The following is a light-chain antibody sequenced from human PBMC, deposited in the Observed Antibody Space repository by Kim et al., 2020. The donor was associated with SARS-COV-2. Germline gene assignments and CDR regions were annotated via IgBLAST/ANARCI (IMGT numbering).Light chain of an antibody. CDR1: SSDVGRSNY. CDR2: DVT. V-gene: IGLV2-11*01. J-gene: IGLJ2*01. CDR3: CSFAGNSVV. Sequence: PGQSVTMSCTGTSSDVGRSNYVSWYQQHPGKAPKVMIYDVTKRPSGVPDRFSGSKSGNTASLTISGLQGEDEAEYYCCSFAGNSVVFGGGTQLTVL.